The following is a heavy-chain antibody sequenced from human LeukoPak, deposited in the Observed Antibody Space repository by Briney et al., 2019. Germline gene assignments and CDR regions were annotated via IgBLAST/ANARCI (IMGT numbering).Heavy chain of an antibody. Sequence: SVKVSCKASGGTFSTYVISWVRQAPGQGLEWMGGIIPMSGTTNYAQKFRGRVTIIADESTTTAYMEVSSLRSEDTAVYYCARDSPTVTNVYYGMDVWGQGTTVTVSS. J-gene: IGHJ6*02. CDR1: GGTFSTYV. CDR2: IIPMSGTT. D-gene: IGHD4-17*01. V-gene: IGHV1-69*13. CDR3: ARDSPTVTNVYYGMDV.